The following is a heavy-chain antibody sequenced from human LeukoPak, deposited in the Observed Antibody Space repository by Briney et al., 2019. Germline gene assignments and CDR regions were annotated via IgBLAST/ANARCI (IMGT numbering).Heavy chain of an antibody. CDR1: GFTFSSYA. CDR3: ARGLAVVPAVSDY. Sequence: PGGSLRLSCAASGFTFSSYAMHWVRQAPGKGLEWVAVISYDGSNKYYADSVKGRFTISRDNSKNTLYLQMNSLRAEDTAVYYCARGLAVVPAVSDYWGQGTLVTVSS. V-gene: IGHV3-30-3*01. CDR2: ISYDGSNK. J-gene: IGHJ4*02. D-gene: IGHD2-2*01.